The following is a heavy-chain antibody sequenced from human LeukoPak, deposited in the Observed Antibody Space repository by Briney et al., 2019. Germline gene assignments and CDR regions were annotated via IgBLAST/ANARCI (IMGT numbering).Heavy chain of an antibody. CDR1: GGSFSTYY. Sequence: PSETLSLTCTVSGGSFSTYYWSWIRQPPGKGLEWIGEINHSGSTNYNPSLKSRVTISVDTSRNQFSLKLSSVTAADTAVYYCARGWGLSTFDYWGQGTLVTVSS. J-gene: IGHJ4*02. CDR3: ARGWGLSTFDY. CDR2: INHSGST. V-gene: IGHV4-34*01. D-gene: IGHD3-16*02.